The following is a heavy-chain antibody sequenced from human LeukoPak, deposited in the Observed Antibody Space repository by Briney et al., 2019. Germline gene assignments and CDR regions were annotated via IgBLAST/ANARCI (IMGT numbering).Heavy chain of an antibody. CDR2: INHSGST. Sequence: KPSETLSLTCAVYGGSFSGYYWSWIRQPPGKGLEWIGEINHSGSTNYNPSLKSRVTISVDTSKNQFSLKLSSVTAADTAVYYCARAWCSGGSCYPGKTWGQGTLVTVSS. CDR1: GGSFSGYY. D-gene: IGHD2-15*01. V-gene: IGHV4-34*01. CDR3: ARAWCSGGSCYPGKT. J-gene: IGHJ5*02.